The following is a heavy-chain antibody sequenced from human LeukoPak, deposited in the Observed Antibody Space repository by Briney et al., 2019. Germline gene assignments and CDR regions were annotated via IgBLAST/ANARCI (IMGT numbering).Heavy chain of an antibody. CDR2: VNPNSGDT. J-gene: IGHJ3*02. Sequence: GASVKVSCKASGYTFTGYYLHWVRQAPGQGLEWMGCVNPNSGDTNYAQKFQGSVTMTRDTSISTVYMELSRLRSDDTAVYYCARGWGIAVAGTWDAFDIWGRGTMVTVSS. CDR3: ARGWGIAVAGTWDAFDI. V-gene: IGHV1-2*02. CDR1: GYTFTGYY. D-gene: IGHD6-19*01.